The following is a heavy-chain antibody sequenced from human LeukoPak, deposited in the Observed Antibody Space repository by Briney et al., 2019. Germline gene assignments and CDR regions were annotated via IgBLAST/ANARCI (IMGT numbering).Heavy chain of an antibody. V-gene: IGHV3-23*01. CDR2: ISGSGGST. CDR1: GFTFSSYG. Sequence: GGTLRLSCAASGFTFSSYGMSWVRQAPGKGLEWVSAISGSGGSTYYADSVKGRFTISRDNSKNTLYLQMNSLRAEDTAVYYCAKDRRVRGVIITHFDYWGQGTLVTVSS. D-gene: IGHD3-10*01. CDR3: AKDRRVRGVIITHFDY. J-gene: IGHJ4*02.